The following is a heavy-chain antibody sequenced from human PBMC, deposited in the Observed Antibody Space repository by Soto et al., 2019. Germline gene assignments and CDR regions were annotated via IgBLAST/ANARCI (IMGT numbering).Heavy chain of an antibody. CDR3: ARGNYDFWSGRHYYGMDV. D-gene: IGHD3-3*01. Sequence: SETLSLTCPVSGGSISSYYWSWIRQPPGKGLEWIGYIYYSGSTNYNPSLKSRVTISVDTSKNQFSLKLSSVTAADTAVYYCARGNYDFWSGRHYYGMDVWGQGTTVTVSS. CDR1: GGSISSYY. J-gene: IGHJ6*02. V-gene: IGHV4-59*01. CDR2: IYYSGST.